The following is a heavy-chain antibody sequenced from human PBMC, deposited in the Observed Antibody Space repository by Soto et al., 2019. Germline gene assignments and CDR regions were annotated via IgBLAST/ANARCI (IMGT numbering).Heavy chain of an antibody. J-gene: IGHJ4*02. CDR1: GDSVSSNSAA. V-gene: IGHV6-1*01. D-gene: IGHD6-19*01. Sequence: SQTLSLTCAISGDSVSSNSAAWNWIRQSPSRGLEWLGRTYYRSKWYNDYAVSVKGRVTINPDTSKNQFSLQLNSVTPEDTAVYYCVRDLVAVAGGRFGHWGQGTLVTVSS. CDR2: TYYRSKWYN. CDR3: VRDLVAVAGGRFGH.